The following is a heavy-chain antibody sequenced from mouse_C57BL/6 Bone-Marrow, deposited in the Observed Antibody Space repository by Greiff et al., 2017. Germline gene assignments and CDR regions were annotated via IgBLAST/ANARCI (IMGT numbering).Heavy chain of an antibody. V-gene: IGHV5-15*01. CDR1: GFTFSDYG. CDR2: ISNLAYSI. Sequence: EVKLMESGGGLVQPGGSLKLSCAASGFTFSDYGMAWVRQAPREGPEWVAFISNLAYSIYYADTVTGRFTISRENAKNTLYREMSNLRSADTAMYDCARFYSNFLYAIDYWGQGTSVTVSS. J-gene: IGHJ4*01. CDR3: ARFYSNFLYAIDY. D-gene: IGHD2-5*01.